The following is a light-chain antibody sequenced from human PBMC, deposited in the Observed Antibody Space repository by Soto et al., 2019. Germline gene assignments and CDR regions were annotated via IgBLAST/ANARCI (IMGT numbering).Light chain of an antibody. J-gene: IGKJ1*01. CDR1: QTISSC. Sequence: EITMTQSPSTLSGSVGDRVTIPCRASQTISSCLAWYQQKPGKAPKLLIYKASTLKSGVPSRFSGSGSGTEFTLTISRLEPEDFATYYCQQYYSSPPTFGQGTKVDIK. V-gene: IGKV1-5*03. CDR2: KAS. CDR3: QQYYSSPPT.